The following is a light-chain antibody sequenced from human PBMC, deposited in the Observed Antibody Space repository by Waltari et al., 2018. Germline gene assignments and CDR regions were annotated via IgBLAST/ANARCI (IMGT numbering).Light chain of an antibody. CDR3: QQYTSYPRT. Sequence: IQMTQSPSTLSASVRDRVTITCRASQSINSWLAWYQQKPGKAPKLLIYKASNLESGVPSRFSGSGSGTDFTLTISGLQPDDFATYYCQQYTSYPRTFGQGTKLEIK. CDR2: KAS. J-gene: IGKJ2*02. V-gene: IGKV1-5*03. CDR1: QSINSW.